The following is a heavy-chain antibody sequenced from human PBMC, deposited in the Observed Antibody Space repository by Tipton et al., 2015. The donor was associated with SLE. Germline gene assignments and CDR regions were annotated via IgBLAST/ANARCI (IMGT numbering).Heavy chain of an antibody. Sequence: TPSLTCSVSGGAINSGSYWWTWLRQPAGKGLEWIGRINTSGTTNYNHSLKSRVTISVDTSKNQFSLKLSSVTAADTAVYYCARVRNYFDLWGRGTLVTVSS. CDR2: INTSGTT. J-gene: IGHJ2*01. D-gene: IGHD2/OR15-2a*01. CDR1: GGAINSGSYW. V-gene: IGHV4-61*02. CDR3: ARVRNYFDL.